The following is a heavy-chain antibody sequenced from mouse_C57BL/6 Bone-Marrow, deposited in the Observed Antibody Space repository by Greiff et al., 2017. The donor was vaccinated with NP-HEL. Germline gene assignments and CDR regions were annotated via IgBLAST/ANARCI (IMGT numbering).Heavy chain of an antibody. V-gene: IGHV5-4*01. CDR3: ARDIYGNYGLNAMDY. D-gene: IGHD2-1*01. J-gene: IGHJ4*01. CDR2: ISDGGSYT. Sequence: EVHLVESGGGLVKPGGSLKLSCAASGFTFTSYATSWVRQTPEKRLEWVGTISDGGSYTYYPDNVKGRSTFSRDTANNNPYLQMSHLKSEDTAMYYCARDIYGNYGLNAMDYWGQGTSVTVSS. CDR1: GFTFTSYA.